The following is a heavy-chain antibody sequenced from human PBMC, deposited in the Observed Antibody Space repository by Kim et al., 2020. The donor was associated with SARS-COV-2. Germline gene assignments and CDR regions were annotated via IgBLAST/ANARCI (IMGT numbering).Heavy chain of an antibody. CDR1: GGSFSGYY. D-gene: IGHD2-2*01. CDR2: INHSGST. Sequence: SETLSLTCAVYGGSFSGYYWSWIRQPPGKGLEWIGEINHSGSTNYNPSLKSRVTISLDTSKNQFSLKLSSVTAADTAVYYCARGHRSPAAMMMLSPENWFDPWGQGTLVTVSS. J-gene: IGHJ5*02. V-gene: IGHV4-34*01. CDR3: ARGHRSPAAMMMLSPENWFDP.